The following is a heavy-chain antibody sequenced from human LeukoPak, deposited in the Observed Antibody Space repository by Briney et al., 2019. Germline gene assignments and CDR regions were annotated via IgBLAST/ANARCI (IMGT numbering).Heavy chain of an antibody. CDR2: IYPGDSDT. CDR3: ARHRDYVPDI. CDR1: GYTFTSYW. V-gene: IGHV5-51*01. J-gene: IGHJ3*02. Sequence: GESLKISCKGSGYTFTSYWIGWVRQMPGKGLEWMGIIYPGDSDTRCCPSFQGQVTISAAKSISTAYLQWDSLKASDTAMYYCARHRDYVPDIWGQGTMVTVSS. D-gene: IGHD3-16*01.